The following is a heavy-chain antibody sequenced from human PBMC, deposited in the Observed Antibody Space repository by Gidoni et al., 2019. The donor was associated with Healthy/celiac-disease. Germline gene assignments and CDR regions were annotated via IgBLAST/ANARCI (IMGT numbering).Heavy chain of an antibody. CDR1: GGSISSSSYY. CDR2: IYYSGST. J-gene: IGHJ4*02. Sequence: QLQLQESGPGLVKPSETLSLTCTVSGGSISSSSYYWGWIRQPPGKGLEWIGSIYYSGSTYYNPSLKSRVTISVDTSKNQFSLKLSSVTAADTAVYYCARRAMTWIQEIYYFDYWGQGTLVTVSS. V-gene: IGHV4-39*01. CDR3: ARRAMTWIQEIYYFDY. D-gene: IGHD5-18*01.